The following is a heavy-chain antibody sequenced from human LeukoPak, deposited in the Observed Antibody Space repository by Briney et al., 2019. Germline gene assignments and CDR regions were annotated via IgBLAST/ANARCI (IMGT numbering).Heavy chain of an antibody. CDR1: GFTFSSYD. CDR3: AKDQAL. CDR2: ISYDGSNK. J-gene: IGHJ4*02. V-gene: IGHV3-30*18. Sequence: GGSLRLSCAASGFTFSSYDMHWVRQAPGKGLEWVAVISYDGSNKYYADSVKGRFTISRDNSKNTLYLQMNSLRAEDSAVYYCAKDQALWGQGTLVTVSS.